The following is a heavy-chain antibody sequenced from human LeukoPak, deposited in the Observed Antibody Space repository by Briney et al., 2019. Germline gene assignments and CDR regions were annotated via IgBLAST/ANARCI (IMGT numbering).Heavy chain of an antibody. J-gene: IGHJ4*02. CDR3: ARDFLRFDY. D-gene: IGHD3-16*01. Sequence: SETLSLTCTVSGGSISSYYWSWIRQPPGKGLEWIGYIYYSGSSNYNPSLKSRVTISVDTSKNQFSLKLSSVTAADTAVYYCARDFLRFDYWGQGTLVTVSS. CDR1: GGSISSYY. V-gene: IGHV4-59*01. CDR2: IYYSGSS.